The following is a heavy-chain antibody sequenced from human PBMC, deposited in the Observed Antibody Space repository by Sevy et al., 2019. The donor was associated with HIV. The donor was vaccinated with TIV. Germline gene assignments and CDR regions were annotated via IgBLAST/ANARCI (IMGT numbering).Heavy chain of an antibody. J-gene: IGHJ3*02. D-gene: IGHD1-26*01. V-gene: IGHV4-59*01. CDR2: IYYSGST. Sequence: SETLSLTCTVSGGSISNYYWNWIRQPPGKGLEWIGYIYYSGSTNYNPSLKSRVTISVETSKNQFSLKLTSVTAADTAAYYCARAFKRGLTMADLVGAPDGFDIWGQGTMVTVSS. CDR3: ARAFKRGLTMADLVGAPDGFDI. CDR1: GGSISNYY.